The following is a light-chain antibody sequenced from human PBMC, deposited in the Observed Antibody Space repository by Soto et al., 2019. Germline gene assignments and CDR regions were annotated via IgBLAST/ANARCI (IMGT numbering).Light chain of an antibody. J-gene: IGKJ5*01. V-gene: IGKV1-33*01. Sequence: DIQMTQSPSSLSASVGDRVTITCQASQDISNYLNWYQQKPAKAPKLLIYDASHLETGVPPRFIGSGSGTDFTLTISSLQPEDIETYYWQQYDNLRRITCGQGTRLEIK. CDR3: QQYDNLRRIT. CDR2: DAS. CDR1: QDISNY.